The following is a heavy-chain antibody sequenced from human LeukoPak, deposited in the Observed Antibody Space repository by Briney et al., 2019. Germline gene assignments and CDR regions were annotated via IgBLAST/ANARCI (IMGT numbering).Heavy chain of an antibody. V-gene: IGHV1-69*06. J-gene: IGHJ3*02. Sequence: SVKVSCNASGGTFSTYAISWVRQAPGQGLEWMGGIIPIFGTANYAQKFQGRVTITADKSTSTAYMELSSLRSEDTAVYYCARHTIGAFDIWGQGTMVTVSS. CDR1: GGTFSTYA. CDR2: IIPIFGTA. D-gene: IGHD3-9*01. CDR3: ARHTIGAFDI.